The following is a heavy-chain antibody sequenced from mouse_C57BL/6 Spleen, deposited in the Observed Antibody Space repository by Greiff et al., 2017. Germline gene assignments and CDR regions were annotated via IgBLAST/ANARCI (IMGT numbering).Heavy chain of an antibody. D-gene: IGHD2-1*01. J-gene: IGHJ2*01. CDR2: IHPNSGST. CDR1: GYTFTSYW. Sequence: VQLQQPGAELVKPGASVKLSCKASGYTFTSYWMHWVKQRPVQGLEWIGMIHPNSGSTNYNEKFKSKATLTVDKSSSTAYMQLSSLTSEDSAVYYCARSEDYGNSMYYFDYWGQGTTLTVSS. V-gene: IGHV1-64*01. CDR3: ARSEDYGNSMYYFDY.